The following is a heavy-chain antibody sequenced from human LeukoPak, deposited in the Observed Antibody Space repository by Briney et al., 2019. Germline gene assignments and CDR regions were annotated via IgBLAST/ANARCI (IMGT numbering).Heavy chain of an antibody. Sequence: GGSLRLSCAISGFTFAKFAMSWVRQAPGKGLEWVSTISGSGIVTYYADSVKGRFTISRDNSKNTLYLQMNSLRAEDTAVYYCAKEGLSYYYDSSGYLDYWGQGTLVTVSS. CDR3: AKEGLSYYYDSSGYLDY. V-gene: IGHV3-23*01. CDR1: GFTFAKFA. D-gene: IGHD3-22*01. CDR2: ISGSGIVT. J-gene: IGHJ4*02.